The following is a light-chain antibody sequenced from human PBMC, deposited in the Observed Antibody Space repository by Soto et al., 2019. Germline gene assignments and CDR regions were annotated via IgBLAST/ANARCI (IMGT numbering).Light chain of an antibody. V-gene: IGLV1-51*01. CDR3: GTWDSSLNVYV. CDR1: SSNIGNNY. J-gene: IGLJ1*01. CDR2: DNN. Sequence: QSVLTQPPSVSAAPGQKVTISCSGSSSNIGNNYVSWYQQLPGTAPKVLIYDNNKRPSGIPDRFSGSKSGTSATLGITGLQTGDEADYYCGTWDSSLNVYVFGTGTKVTVL.